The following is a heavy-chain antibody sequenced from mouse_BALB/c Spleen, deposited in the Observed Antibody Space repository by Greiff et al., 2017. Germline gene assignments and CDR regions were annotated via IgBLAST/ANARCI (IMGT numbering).Heavy chain of an antibody. J-gene: IGHJ4*01. CDR3: AREGTGTSGDAMDY. CDR1: GFTFSSFG. D-gene: IGHD4-1*01. V-gene: IGHV5-17*02. CDR2: ISSGSSTI. Sequence: DVKLVESGGGLVQPGGSRKLSCAASGFTFSSFGMHWVRQAPEKGLEWVAYISSGSSTIYYADTVKGRFTISRDNPKNTLFLQMTSLRSEDTAMYYCAREGTGTSGDAMDYWGQGTSVTVSS.